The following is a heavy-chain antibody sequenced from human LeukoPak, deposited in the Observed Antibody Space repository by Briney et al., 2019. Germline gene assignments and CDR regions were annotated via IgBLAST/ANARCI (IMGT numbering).Heavy chain of an antibody. CDR1: GFTFSSYW. J-gene: IGHJ4*02. CDR2: IKQDGSEK. CDR3: ARVGYSSSWYEEDYFDY. Sequence: GGSLRLSCAASGFTFSSYWMSWVRQAPGKGLEWVANIKQDGSEKYYVDSVKGRSTISRDNAKNSLYLQMNSLRAEDTAVYYCARVGYSSSWYEEDYFDYWGQGTLVTVSS. V-gene: IGHV3-7*01. D-gene: IGHD6-13*01.